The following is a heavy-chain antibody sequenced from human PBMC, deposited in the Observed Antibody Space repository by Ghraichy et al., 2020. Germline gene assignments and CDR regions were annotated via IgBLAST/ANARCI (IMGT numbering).Heavy chain of an antibody. Sequence: GGSLRLSCEASGFTFSNYDWHWVRQATGKGLEWVSAIGTAGDTYYPASVEGRFTISREDAKNSLYLQMHSLRAGDTAVYYCAREGSTGRGNWDDWYFDLWGRRTLVTVPP. CDR3: AREGSTGRGNWDDWYFDL. V-gene: IGHV3-13*04. CDR1: GFTFSNYD. J-gene: IGHJ2*01. CDR2: IGTAGDT. D-gene: IGHD1-1*01.